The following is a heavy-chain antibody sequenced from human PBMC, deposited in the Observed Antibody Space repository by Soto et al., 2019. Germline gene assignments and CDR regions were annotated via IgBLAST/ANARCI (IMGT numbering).Heavy chain of an antibody. V-gene: IGHV3-74*01. D-gene: IGHD6-13*01. CDR3: ARYEGSRPPLSGGMDV. CDR2: INSDGSST. J-gene: IGHJ6*02. CDR1: GFTFSSYW. Sequence: GGSLRLSCAASGFTFSSYWMHWVRQAPGKGLVWVSRINSDGSSTSYADSVKGRFTISRDNAKNTLYLQMNSLRAEDTAVYYCARYEGSRPPLSGGMDVWGQGTTVTVSS.